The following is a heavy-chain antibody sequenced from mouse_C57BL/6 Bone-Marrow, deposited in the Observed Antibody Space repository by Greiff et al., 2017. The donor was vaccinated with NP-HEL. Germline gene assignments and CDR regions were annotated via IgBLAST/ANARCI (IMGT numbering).Heavy chain of an antibody. Sequence: VQLQQSGAELVRPGTSVKVSCKASGYAFTNYLIEWVKQRPGQGLEWIGVINPGSGGTYYNEKFKGKATLTADKSSRTAYMQLSSLTSADSAVYFCARSGVYYYGSSYFDYWGQGTTLTVSS. CDR3: ARSGVYYYGSSYFDY. J-gene: IGHJ2*01. CDR1: GYAFTNYL. V-gene: IGHV1-54*01. D-gene: IGHD1-1*01. CDR2: INPGSGGT.